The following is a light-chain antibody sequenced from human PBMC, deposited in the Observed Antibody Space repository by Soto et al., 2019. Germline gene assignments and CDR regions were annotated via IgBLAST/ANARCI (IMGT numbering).Light chain of an antibody. Sequence: ENLLTQSPGTLSLSPGEGATLSCRASRGVSANYLAWYQQKPGQAPTLLIYGASIRAAGIPDRFSGSGSGTDLTLTIRRLEPDDFAVYYCQQYGSSPRTFGQGTKVEIK. J-gene: IGKJ1*01. CDR2: GAS. CDR1: RGVSANY. V-gene: IGKV3-20*01. CDR3: QQYGSSPRT.